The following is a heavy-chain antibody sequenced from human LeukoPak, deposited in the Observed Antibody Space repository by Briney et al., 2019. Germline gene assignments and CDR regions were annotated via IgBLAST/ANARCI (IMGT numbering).Heavy chain of an antibody. V-gene: IGHV4-4*07. CDR2: IYTSGST. Sequence: SETLSLTCTVSGGSISSYYWSWIRQPAGKGLEWIGRIYTSGSTNYNPSLKSRVTISGDTSENQFSLRLSSVTAADTAVYYCARASYSYDISGWVPFDYWGQGTLVTVSS. CDR3: ARASYSYDISGWVPFDY. J-gene: IGHJ4*02. D-gene: IGHD3-22*01. CDR1: GGSISSYY.